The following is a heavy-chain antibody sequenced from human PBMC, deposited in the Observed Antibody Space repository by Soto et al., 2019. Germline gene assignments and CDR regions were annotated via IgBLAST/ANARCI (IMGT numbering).Heavy chain of an antibody. CDR2: IYYSGST. CDR3: ARLVTVAGTEDGYLEDY. D-gene: IGHD6-19*01. Sequence: SETLSLTCTVSGGSVRSWVYYLCWIRQPPGKGLEWIGYIYYSGSTYYNPSLKSRVTISVDTSKNQFSLKLSSVTAADTAVYYWARLVTVAGTEDGYLEDYWGQGTLVTVSS. V-gene: IGHV4-30-4*01. CDR1: GGSVRSWVYY. J-gene: IGHJ4*02.